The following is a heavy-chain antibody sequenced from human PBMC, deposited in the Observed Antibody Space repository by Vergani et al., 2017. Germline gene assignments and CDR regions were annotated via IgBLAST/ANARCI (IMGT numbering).Heavy chain of an antibody. J-gene: IGHJ5*02. V-gene: IGHV1-18*01. CDR2: ISAYNGNT. D-gene: IGHD3-10*01. CDR1: GYTFTSYG. Sequence: QVQLVQSGAEVKKPGASVKVSCKASGYTFTSYGISWVRQAPGLGFEWMGWISAYNGNTNYAQKLQGRVTMTTDTSTSTAYMELRSLGSDDTAVYYCAIARRYGSGSTNWFDPWGQGTLVTVSS. CDR3: AIARRYGSGSTNWFDP.